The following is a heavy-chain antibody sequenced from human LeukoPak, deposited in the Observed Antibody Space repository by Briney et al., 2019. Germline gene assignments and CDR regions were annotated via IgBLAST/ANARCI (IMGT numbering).Heavy chain of an antibody. CDR1: GFTLGDYD. V-gene: IGHV3-23*01. Sequence: PGRSLRLSCAASGFTLGDYDIHWVRQAPGKGLEWVSAISGSGGSTYYADSVKGRFTISRDNSKNTLYLQMDSLRAEDTAVYYCAKETGRNHPEHFDYWGQGTLVTVSS. J-gene: IGHJ4*02. D-gene: IGHD1-14*01. CDR3: AKETGRNHPEHFDY. CDR2: ISGSGGST.